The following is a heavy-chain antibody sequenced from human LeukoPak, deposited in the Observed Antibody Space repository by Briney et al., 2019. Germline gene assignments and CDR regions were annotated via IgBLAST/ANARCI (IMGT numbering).Heavy chain of an antibody. J-gene: IGHJ5*02. CDR3: AKDLAVLVASP. D-gene: IGHD6-6*01. Sequence: GGSLRLPCAASGFSFKNYAMSWVRQPPGKGPEWISSISGASGATIHYADSVKGWFTISRDNSQNTLFLQMNNLRAEDTAIYYCAKDLAVLVASPWGQGTLVTVSS. CDR1: GFSFKNYA. V-gene: IGHV3-23*01. CDR2: ISGASGATI.